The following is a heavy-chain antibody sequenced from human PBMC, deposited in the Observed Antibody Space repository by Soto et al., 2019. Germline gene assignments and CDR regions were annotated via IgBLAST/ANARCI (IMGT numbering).Heavy chain of an antibody. CDR3: ATSGYYDFWSGYYRWWRTPSYYYYYGMDV. V-gene: IGHV1-24*01. CDR2: FDPEDGET. J-gene: IGHJ6*02. D-gene: IGHD3-3*01. CDR1: GYTLTELS. Sequence: ASVKVSCKVSGYTLTELSMHWVRQAPGKGLEWVGGFDPEDGETIYAQKFQGRVTMTEDTSTDTAYMELSSLRSEDTAVYYCATSGYYDFWSGYYRWWRTPSYYYYYGMDVWGQGTTVTVSS.